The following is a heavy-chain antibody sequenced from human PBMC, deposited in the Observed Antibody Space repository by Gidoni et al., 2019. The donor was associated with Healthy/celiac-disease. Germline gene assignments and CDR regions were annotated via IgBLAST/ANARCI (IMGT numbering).Heavy chain of an antibody. CDR1: GFTFDDYA. Sequence: EVQLVESGGGLLQPGRSLRLSCAASGFTFDDYAMHWVRQAPGKGLEWVSGISWNSGSIGYADSVKGRFTISRDNAKNSLYLQMNSLRAEDTALYYCAKDPRRTVTTVDYWGQGTLVTVSS. CDR3: AKDPRRTVTTVDY. V-gene: IGHV3-9*01. D-gene: IGHD4-17*01. CDR2: ISWNSGSI. J-gene: IGHJ4*02.